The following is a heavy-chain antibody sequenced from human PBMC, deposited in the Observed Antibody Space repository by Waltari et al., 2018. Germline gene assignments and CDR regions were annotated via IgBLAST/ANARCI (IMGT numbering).Heavy chain of an antibody. Sequence: QLLLQESGPGLVKPSGTLSLTCVVSGDSMSGNSWWSWVRQSPDKGLEWIGQVHGSGRTNYNPSFAGRAIVSLDTSMKQFSLRILSATAADTAVYFCARDLGRGLFLDSWGQGTLVTVSP. CDR2: VHGSGRT. CDR3: ARDLGRGLFLDS. J-gene: IGHJ4*02. CDR1: GDSMSGNSW. V-gene: IGHV4-4*02. D-gene: IGHD2-15*01.